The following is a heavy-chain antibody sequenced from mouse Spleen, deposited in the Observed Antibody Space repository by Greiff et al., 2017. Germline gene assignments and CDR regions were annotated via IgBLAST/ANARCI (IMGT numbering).Heavy chain of an antibody. CDR3: ARDGGYDAWFAY. J-gene: IGHJ3*01. D-gene: IGHD2-2*01. CDR1: GYTFTSYW. V-gene: IGHV1-53*01. Sequence: QVQLQQPGTELVKPGASVKLSCKASGYTFTSYWMHWVKQRPGQGLEWIGNINPSNGGTIYNEKFKTKATLNVDKSSNTAYMQLSSLTSEDSAVYYCARDGGYDAWFAYWGQGTLVTVSA. CDR2: INPSNGGT.